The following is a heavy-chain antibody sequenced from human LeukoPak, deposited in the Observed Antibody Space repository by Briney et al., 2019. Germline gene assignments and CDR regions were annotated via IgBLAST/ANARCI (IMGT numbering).Heavy chain of an antibody. V-gene: IGHV3-23*01. CDR3: AHLYDSSGYYYY. J-gene: IGHJ4*02. Sequence: GGSLRLSCAASGFTFSSYGMHWVRQAPGKGLEWVSAISGSGGSTYYADSVKGRFTISRDNSKNTLYLQMNSLRAEDTAVYYCAHLYDSSGYYYYWGQGTLVTVSS. CDR1: GFTFSSYG. CDR2: ISGSGGST. D-gene: IGHD3-22*01.